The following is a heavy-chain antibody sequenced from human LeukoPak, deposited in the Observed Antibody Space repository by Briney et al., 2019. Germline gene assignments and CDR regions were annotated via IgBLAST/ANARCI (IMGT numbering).Heavy chain of an antibody. CDR3: ARVGRGWLGAFDI. J-gene: IGHJ3*02. D-gene: IGHD3-22*01. CDR1: GGSISSGGYY. Sequence: SETLSLTCTVSGGSISSGGYYWSWIRQHPGKGLEWIGYIYYSGSTYYNPSLKSRVTISVDTSKNQFSLKLSSVTAADTAVYYCARVGRGWLGAFDIWGQGTMVTVSS. V-gene: IGHV4-31*03. CDR2: IYYSGST.